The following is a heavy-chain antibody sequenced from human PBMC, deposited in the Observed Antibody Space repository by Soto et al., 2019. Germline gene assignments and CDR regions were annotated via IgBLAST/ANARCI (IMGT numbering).Heavy chain of an antibody. J-gene: IGHJ3*02. CDR3: AKDFVEAVNDAFDI. D-gene: IGHD3-3*01. Sequence: QVQLVESGGGVVQPGRSLRLSCAASGFTFSSYGMHWVRQAPGKGLEWVAVISYDGSNKYYADSVKGRFTISRDNSKNTLYLQMNSLRAEDTAVYCCAKDFVEAVNDAFDIWGQGTMVTVSS. CDR1: GFTFSSYG. CDR2: ISYDGSNK. V-gene: IGHV3-30*18.